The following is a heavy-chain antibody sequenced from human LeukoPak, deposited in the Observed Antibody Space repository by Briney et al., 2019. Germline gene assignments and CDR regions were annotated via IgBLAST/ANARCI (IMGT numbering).Heavy chain of an antibody. V-gene: IGHV4-34*01. D-gene: IGHD3-10*01. CDR2: INHSGST. CDR3: ARAPGWFEGSAFDI. CDR1: GGSFSGYY. J-gene: IGHJ3*02. Sequence: SETLSLTCAVYGGSFSGYYWSWIRQPPGKGLEWIGEINHSGSTNYNPSLKSRVTISVDTSKNQFSLKLSSVTAADTAVYYCARAPGWFEGSAFDIWGQGTMVTVSS.